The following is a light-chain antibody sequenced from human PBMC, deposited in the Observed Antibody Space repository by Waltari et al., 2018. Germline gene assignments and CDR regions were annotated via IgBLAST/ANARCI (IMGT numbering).Light chain of an antibody. CDR2: DAS. Sequence: DIVLTQSPATLSFSPGERANLSCRSSQSVSSYLAWYQQKPGQAPRLLIYDASNRATGIPARYSGSGSGTDFTLTISSLEPEDFAVYYCQQRRNWLYTFGQGTKLEIK. J-gene: IGKJ2*01. V-gene: IGKV3-11*01. CDR1: QSVSSY. CDR3: QQRRNWLYT.